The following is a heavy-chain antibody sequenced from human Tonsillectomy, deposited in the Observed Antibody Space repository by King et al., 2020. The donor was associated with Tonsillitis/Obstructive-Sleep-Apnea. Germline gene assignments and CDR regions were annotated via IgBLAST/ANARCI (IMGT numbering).Heavy chain of an antibody. Sequence: ITLKESGPTLVKPTQTLTLTCTFSGFSLSTSGVGVGWIRQPPGKALEWLALIYWDDDKRYSPSLKSRLTITKDTSKNQVVLTMTNMDPVDTATYYCAHRPPAYDFWSGYHSYYFDYWGQGTLVTVSS. D-gene: IGHD3-3*01. J-gene: IGHJ4*02. CDR1: GFSLSTSGVG. CDR2: IYWDDDK. V-gene: IGHV2-5*02. CDR3: AHRPPAYDFWSGYHSYYFDY.